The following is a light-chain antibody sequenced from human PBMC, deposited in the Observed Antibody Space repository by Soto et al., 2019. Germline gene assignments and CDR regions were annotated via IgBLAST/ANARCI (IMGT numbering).Light chain of an antibody. V-gene: IGKV3-20*01. CDR1: QSVSNNY. Sequence: EIVLTQSPGTVSLSPWEIATLSCMGSQSVSNNYLAWYQQKPGQAPRLLIYGASNRATGIPDRFSGSGSGTDFTLNISRLETEDFAVYYCQQYGSSGTFGQGTKVDI. CDR2: GAS. CDR3: QQYGSSGT. J-gene: IGKJ1*01.